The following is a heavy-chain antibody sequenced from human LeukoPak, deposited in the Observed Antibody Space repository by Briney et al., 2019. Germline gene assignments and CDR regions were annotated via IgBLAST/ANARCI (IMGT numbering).Heavy chain of an antibody. Sequence: GGSLRLSCAASGFSLSSYAMSWVRQAPGKGLEWVSAISSTDAGTYHADSVRGRFTISRDSSKNTLYLQMNSLRADDTAVYYCAKEWGVDYGLRYWGQGTLVTVSS. V-gene: IGHV3-23*01. D-gene: IGHD4-17*01. CDR2: ISSTDAGT. J-gene: IGHJ4*02. CDR1: GFSLSSYA. CDR3: AKEWGVDYGLRY.